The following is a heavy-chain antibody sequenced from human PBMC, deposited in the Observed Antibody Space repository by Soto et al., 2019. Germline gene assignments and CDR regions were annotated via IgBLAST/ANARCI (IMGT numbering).Heavy chain of an antibody. Sequence: GASVKVSCKVSGYTLTELSMHWVRQAPGKGLEWMGGFDPEDGETIYAQKFQGRVTMTEDTSTDTAYMELSSLRSEDTAVYYCATVTATSSGYLPPPLWGQGTLVTVSS. D-gene: IGHD3-22*01. CDR3: ATVTATSSGYLPPPL. CDR2: FDPEDGET. CDR1: GYTLTELS. V-gene: IGHV1-24*01. J-gene: IGHJ4*02.